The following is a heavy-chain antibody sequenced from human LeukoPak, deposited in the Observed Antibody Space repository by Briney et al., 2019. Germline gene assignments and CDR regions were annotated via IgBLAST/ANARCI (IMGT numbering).Heavy chain of an antibody. Sequence: PGGSLRLSCAASGFTLSSYAMSWVRQAPGKGLEWVSAISGSGGSTYYADSVKGRFTISRDNSKNTLYLQMNSLRAEDTAVYYCAKAVRYFDWLSNYYYFDYWGQGTLVTVSS. D-gene: IGHD3-9*01. CDR2: ISGSGGST. V-gene: IGHV3-23*01. J-gene: IGHJ4*02. CDR3: AKAVRYFDWLSNYYYFDY. CDR1: GFTLSSYA.